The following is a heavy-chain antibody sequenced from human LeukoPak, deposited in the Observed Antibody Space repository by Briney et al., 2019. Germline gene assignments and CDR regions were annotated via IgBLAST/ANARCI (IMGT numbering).Heavy chain of an antibody. D-gene: IGHD6-13*01. CDR2: IYYSGST. CDR3: ARFSIAAAARDAFDI. V-gene: IGHV4-59*01. CDR1: GGSISSYY. Sequence: PSETLSLTCTVSGGSISSYYWSWIRQPPGKGLEWIGYIYYSGSTNYNPSLKSRVTISVDTSKNQFSLKPSSVTAADTAVYYCARFSIAAAARDAFDIWGQGTMVTVSS. J-gene: IGHJ3*02.